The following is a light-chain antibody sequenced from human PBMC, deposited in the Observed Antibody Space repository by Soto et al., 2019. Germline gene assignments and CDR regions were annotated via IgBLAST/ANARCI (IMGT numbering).Light chain of an antibody. V-gene: IGKV3-20*01. J-gene: IGKJ1*01. CDR1: QSISSSY. Sequence: EIVLTQSPGTLSLSPGKRATLSCRASQSISSSYLAWYQQRPGQAHRLLIYGASSRATGIQDRFSGSGSGTEFTLTIRRLEPEDFAVYYCKQYGSSSWTFGQGTKVDI. CDR3: KQYGSSSWT. CDR2: GAS.